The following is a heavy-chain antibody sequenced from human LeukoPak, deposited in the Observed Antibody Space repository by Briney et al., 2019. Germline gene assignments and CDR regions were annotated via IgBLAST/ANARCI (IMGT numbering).Heavy chain of an antibody. CDR3: ASTVATGCSGGSCYSKYYDYMDV. J-gene: IGHJ6*03. V-gene: IGHV4-4*07. Sequence: SETLSLTCTVSGGSISSYYWSWIRQPAGKGLEWIGRIYTSGSTNYNPSLKSRVTMSVDTSKNQFSLKLSSVTAADTAVYYCASTVATGCSGGSCYSKYYDYMDVWGQGTPVTVSS. CDR2: IYTSGST. CDR1: GGSISSYY. D-gene: IGHD2-15*01.